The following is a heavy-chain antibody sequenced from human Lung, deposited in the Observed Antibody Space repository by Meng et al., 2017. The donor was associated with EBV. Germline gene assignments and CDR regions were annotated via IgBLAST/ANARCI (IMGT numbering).Heavy chain of an antibody. Sequence: QLQLQESGPGLLKPSETLSLTCTVSGGSISSSSYYWGWIRQPPGKGLEWIGSIYYSGSTYYNPSLKSRVTISVDTSKNQFSLKLSSVTAADTAVYYCARPSIAVAGWDYWGQGTLVTVSS. CDR2: IYYSGST. D-gene: IGHD6-19*01. V-gene: IGHV4-39*01. CDR1: GGSISSSSYY. CDR3: ARPSIAVAGWDY. J-gene: IGHJ4*02.